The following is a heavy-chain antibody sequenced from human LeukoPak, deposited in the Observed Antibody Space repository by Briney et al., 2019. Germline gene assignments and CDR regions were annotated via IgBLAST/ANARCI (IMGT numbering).Heavy chain of an antibody. Sequence: SGPTLVNPTQTLTLTCTFSGFSLTTSGVGVGWIRQPPGKALEWLAFINGIDEKRYTPSLKSRLTITKDTSKNQVVLTMTVMDPVDTATYYCAHRRSDMATVSFDSWGQGTLVTVSS. V-gene: IGHV2-5*01. J-gene: IGHJ4*02. CDR3: AHRRSDMATVSFDS. CDR2: INGIDEK. CDR1: GFSLTTSGVG. D-gene: IGHD5-24*01.